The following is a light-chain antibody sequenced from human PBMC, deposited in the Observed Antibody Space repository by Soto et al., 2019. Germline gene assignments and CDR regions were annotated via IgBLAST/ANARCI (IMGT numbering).Light chain of an antibody. J-gene: IGKJ4*01. CDR3: QQRYNWPPLT. CDR1: QSVSSY. Sequence: EIVLTQSPATLSLSPGERATLSCRASQSVSSYLAWYQQKPGQAPRLLIYNTSKRANGIPARFSGSGSGTDFTLTISSLEPEDFAVYYCQQRYNWPPLTFGGGTKVEMK. V-gene: IGKV3-11*01. CDR2: NTS.